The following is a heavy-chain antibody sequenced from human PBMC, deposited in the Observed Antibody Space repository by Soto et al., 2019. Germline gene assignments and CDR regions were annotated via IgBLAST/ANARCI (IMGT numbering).Heavy chain of an antibody. CDR2: ISGSGGST. V-gene: IGHV3-23*01. J-gene: IGHJ4*02. CDR3: AEDYYDSSGVYYFDY. Sequence: GGSLRLSCAASGFTFSSYAMSWVRQAPGKGLEWVSAISGSGGSTYYADSVKGRFTISRDNSKNTLYLQMNSLRAEDTAVYYCAEDYYDSSGVYYFDYWGQGTLVTVSS. D-gene: IGHD3-22*01. CDR1: GFTFSSYA.